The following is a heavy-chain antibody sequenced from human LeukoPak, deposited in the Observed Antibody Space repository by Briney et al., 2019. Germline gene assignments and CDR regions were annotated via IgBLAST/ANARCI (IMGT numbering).Heavy chain of an antibody. J-gene: IGHJ4*02. CDR2: ISNTNSYI. CDR3: ARDAGPYVLWGDPLDY. CDR1: GFTFSSYS. D-gene: IGHD2/OR15-2a*01. V-gene: IGHV3-21*01. Sequence: GGSLRLSCIASGFTFSSYSMNWVRQAPGKGLECVSCISNTNSYIYYAASVEGRFTISRDNAKNSLYLQMSNLRVEDTAVYYCARDAGPYVLWGDPLDYWGQGTLVTVSS.